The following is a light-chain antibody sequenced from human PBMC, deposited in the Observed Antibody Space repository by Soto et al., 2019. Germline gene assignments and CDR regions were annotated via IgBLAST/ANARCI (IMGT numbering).Light chain of an antibody. CDR2: TNN. V-gene: IGLV1-44*01. CDR1: TSNIGSHS. J-gene: IGLJ1*01. Sequence: QSVLTQPPSASGTPGQRVTISCSGSTSNIGSHSVNWFQHLPGTAPKLLIITNNQRPSGVPDRFSGYKSGTSASLVISGLQSEEEADYYCATWDDSLKGVFGTGTKLTVL. CDR3: ATWDDSLKGV.